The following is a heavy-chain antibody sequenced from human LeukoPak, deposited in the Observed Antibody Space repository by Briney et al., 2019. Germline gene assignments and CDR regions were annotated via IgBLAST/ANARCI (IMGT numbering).Heavy chain of an antibody. J-gene: IGHJ4*02. CDR1: GFTFTSSA. D-gene: IGHD3-10*01. V-gene: IGHV1-2*02. CDR3: AREKDYYGSGSYYGY. Sequence: GTSVKVSCKASGFTFTSSAVQWVRQARGQRLEWMGWINPNSGGTNYAQKFQGRVTMTRDTSISTAYMELSRLRSDDTAVYYCAREKDYYGSGSYYGYWGQGTLVTVSS. CDR2: INPNSGGT.